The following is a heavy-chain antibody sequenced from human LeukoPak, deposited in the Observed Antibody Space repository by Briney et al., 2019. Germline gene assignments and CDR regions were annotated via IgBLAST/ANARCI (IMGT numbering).Heavy chain of an antibody. D-gene: IGHD6-19*01. CDR1: GGSISSSSYY. CDR3: ARELDSSGWYLRADY. J-gene: IGHJ4*02. V-gene: IGHV4-39*07. CDR2: IYYSGST. Sequence: SETLSLTCTVSGGSISSSSYYWGWIRQPPGKGLEWIGSIYYSGSTYYNPSLKSRVTISVDTSKNQFSLKLSSVTAADTAVYYCARELDSSGWYLRADYWGQGTLVTVSS.